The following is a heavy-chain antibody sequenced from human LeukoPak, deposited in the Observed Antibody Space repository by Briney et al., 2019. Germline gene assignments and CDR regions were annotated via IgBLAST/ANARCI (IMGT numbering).Heavy chain of an antibody. CDR1: GFPFSSYG. D-gene: IGHD6-19*01. CDR3: ARDRQWLNY. Sequence: GGSLRLSCAASGFPFSSYGMAWVRQAPGKGLEWMAVISNDGTRKYYADSVKGRFTISRDNAKNSLYLQMNSLRAEDTAVYYCARDRQWLNYWGQGTLVTVSS. V-gene: IGHV3-30*03. CDR2: ISNDGTRK. J-gene: IGHJ4*02.